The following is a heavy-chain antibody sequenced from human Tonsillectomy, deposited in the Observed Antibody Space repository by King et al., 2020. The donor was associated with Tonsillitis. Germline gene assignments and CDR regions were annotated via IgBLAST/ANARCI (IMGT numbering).Heavy chain of an antibody. Sequence: VQLVESGGGLVKPGGSLRFSCAASGFTFSKYSMNWVRQAPGKGLEWVSSISSSRTYIYYADSVKGRFTISRDNAKNSLYLQMNSLRAEDTAVYYCAREWDQIAVAGISGFDYWGQGTLVTVSS. J-gene: IGHJ4*02. V-gene: IGHV3-21*01. CDR3: AREWDQIAVAGISGFDY. D-gene: IGHD6-13*01. CDR2: ISSSRTYI. CDR1: GFTFSKYS.